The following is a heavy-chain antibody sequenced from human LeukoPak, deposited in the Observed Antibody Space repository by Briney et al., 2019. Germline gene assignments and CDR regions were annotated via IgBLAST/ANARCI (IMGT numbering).Heavy chain of an antibody. CDR1: GFSLSAYW. CDR3: ARGRCSSTSCLYYFDY. Sequence: GGSMRLSCAASGFSLSAYWMTWVRQAPGKGLEWVANINRDGSQKNHVDSVKGRFTISRDNAKNSLYLQMNSLRAEDTAVYYCARGRCSSTSCLYYFDYWGQGTLVTVSS. D-gene: IGHD2-2*01. J-gene: IGHJ4*02. V-gene: IGHV3-7*03. CDR2: INRDGSQK.